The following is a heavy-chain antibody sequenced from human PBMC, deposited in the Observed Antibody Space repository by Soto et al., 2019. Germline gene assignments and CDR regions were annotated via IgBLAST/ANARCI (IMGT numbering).Heavy chain of an antibody. CDR2: IYYSGST. CDR1: GGSISSYY. D-gene: IGHD3-16*01. CDR3: ARLWGWGAGAFDI. J-gene: IGHJ3*02. V-gene: IGHV4-59*01. Sequence: PSETLSLTCTVSGGSISSYYWSWIRQPPGKGPEWIGYIYYSGSTNYNPSLKSRVTISVDTSKNQFSLKLSSVTAADTAVYYCARLWGWGAGAFDIWGQGTMVTVSS.